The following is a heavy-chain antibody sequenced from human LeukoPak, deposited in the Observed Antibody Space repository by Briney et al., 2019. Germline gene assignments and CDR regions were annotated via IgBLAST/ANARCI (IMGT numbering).Heavy chain of an antibody. CDR3: ARGSRVVVVAATQNWFDP. CDR2: IYYSGST. Sequence: PSETLSLTCTVSGGSISSYYWSWIRQPPGKGLEWIGYIYYSGSTNYNPSLKSRVTISVDTSKDQFSLKLSSVTAADTVVYYCARGSRVVVVAATQNWFDPWGQGTLVTVSS. V-gene: IGHV4-59*01. J-gene: IGHJ5*02. CDR1: GGSISSYY. D-gene: IGHD2-15*01.